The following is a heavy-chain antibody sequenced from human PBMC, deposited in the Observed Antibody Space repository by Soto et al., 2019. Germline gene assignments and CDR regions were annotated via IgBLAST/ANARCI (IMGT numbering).Heavy chain of an antibody. CDR3: ARVSIPGDFWSGYYSFNYYGMDV. CDR1: GYTFTSYG. V-gene: IGHV1-18*04. J-gene: IGHJ6*02. D-gene: IGHD3-3*01. CDR2: ISAYNGNT. Sequence: ASVKVSCKASGYTFTSYGISWVRQAPGQGLEWMGWISAYNGNTNYAQKLQGRVTMTTDTSTSTAYMELRSLRSDDTAVYYCARVSIPGDFWSGYYSFNYYGMDVWGQGTTVSVYS.